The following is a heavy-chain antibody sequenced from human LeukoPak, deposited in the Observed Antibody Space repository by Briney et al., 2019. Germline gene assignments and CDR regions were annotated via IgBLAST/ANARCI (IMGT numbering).Heavy chain of an antibody. V-gene: IGHV4-59*01. CDR3: ARDRGGSSRHEFDY. CDR1: GGSFSGYY. J-gene: IGHJ4*02. D-gene: IGHD1-26*01. CDR2: IYYSGST. Sequence: PSETLSLTCAVYGGSFSGYYWSWIRQPPGKGLEWIGYIYYSGSTNYNPSLKSRVTISVDTSKNQFSLKLSSVTAADTAVYYCARDRGGSSRHEFDYWGQGTLVTVSS.